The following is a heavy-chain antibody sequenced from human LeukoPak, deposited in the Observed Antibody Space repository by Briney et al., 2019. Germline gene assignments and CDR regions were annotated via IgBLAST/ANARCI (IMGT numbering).Heavy chain of an antibody. CDR1: GVSISSGDYY. J-gene: IGHJ4*02. V-gene: IGHV4-30-4*01. CDR2: IYYSGST. Sequence: PSETLSLTCTVSGVSISSGDYYWRWVRQPPGKGLEWIGYIYYSGSTYYNPSLKSRITISVDTSKNQFSLKLSSVTAADTAVYYCARDLFSLTVDYWGQGTLVTVSS. CDR3: ARDLFSLTVDY. D-gene: IGHD4/OR15-4a*01.